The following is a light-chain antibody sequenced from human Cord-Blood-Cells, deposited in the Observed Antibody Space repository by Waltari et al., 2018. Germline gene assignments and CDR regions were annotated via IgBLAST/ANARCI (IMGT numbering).Light chain of an antibody. J-gene: IGKJ2*03. CDR1: QSVLYSSNNKNY. V-gene: IGKV4-1*01. CDR2: WAS. CDR3: QQYYSTLSYS. Sequence: IVMTQSPDSLAVSLGERATINSKSSQSVLYSSNNKNYLAWYQQKPGQPPKLLIYWASTRESGVPDRFSGSGSGTDFTLTISSLQAEDVAVYYCQQYYSTLSYSFGQGTKLEIK.